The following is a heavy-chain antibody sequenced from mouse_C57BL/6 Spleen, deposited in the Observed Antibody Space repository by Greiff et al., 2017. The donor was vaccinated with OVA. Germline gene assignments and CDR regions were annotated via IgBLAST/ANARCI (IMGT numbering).Heavy chain of an antibody. V-gene: IGHV2-2*01. Sequence: VQLVESGPGLVQPSHCLSITCTVSGFSLTSYCVHWVRQSPGKGLEWLGVIWSGGSTDYNAAFISRLSISKDNSKSQVFFKMNSLQADDTAIYYCARKWGGGYAMDYWGQGTSVTVSS. CDR1: GFSLTSYC. CDR2: IWSGGST. D-gene: IGHD1-1*02. J-gene: IGHJ4*01. CDR3: ARKWGGGYAMDY.